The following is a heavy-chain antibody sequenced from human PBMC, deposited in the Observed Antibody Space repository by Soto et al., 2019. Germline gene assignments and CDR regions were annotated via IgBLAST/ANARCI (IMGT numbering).Heavy chain of an antibody. CDR1: FTFSMYS. CDR2: ISSGGSYI. V-gene: IGHV3-21*01. Sequence: EVQVVESGGGLLQPGGSLRLSCSFTFSMYSMNWVRQAPGKGLEWVASISSGGSYIKYADSVKGRFTISRDNAKNSVSLQMNSLRVDDTAVYFCTRDQGGSYDSWFDPWGQGTLVTVSS. J-gene: IGHJ5*02. CDR3: TRDQGGSYDSWFDP. D-gene: IGHD1-26*01.